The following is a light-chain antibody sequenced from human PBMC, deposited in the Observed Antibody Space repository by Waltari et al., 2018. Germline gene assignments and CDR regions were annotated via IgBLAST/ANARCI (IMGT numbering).Light chain of an antibody. CDR2: VNSDGSH. CDR3: QTGGHGTWV. Sequence: QLVLTQSPSASASLGASVRLTCTLSSGHSRHIIAWLPQRPEKGPRYLMKVNSDGSHSRGDEIPDRFSGSISGAERYLTISSVQSGDEGDYYCQTGGHGTWVFGGGTKLTVL. J-gene: IGLJ3*02. V-gene: IGLV4-69*01. CDR1: SGHSRHI.